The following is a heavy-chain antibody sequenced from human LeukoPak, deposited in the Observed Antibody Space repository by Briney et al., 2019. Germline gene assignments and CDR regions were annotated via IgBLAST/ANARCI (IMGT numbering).Heavy chain of an antibody. CDR2: ISSSGSTI. D-gene: IGHD1-26*01. CDR1: GFTFSSYE. J-gene: IGHJ4*02. CDR3: ASNIVGASGFDY. V-gene: IGHV3-48*03. Sequence: GGSLRLSCAASGFTFSSYEMNWVRQAPGKGLEWVSYISSSGSTIYYADSVKGRFTISRDNAKNSLYLQMNSLRAEDTAVYYCASNIVGASGFDYWGQGTLVTVSS.